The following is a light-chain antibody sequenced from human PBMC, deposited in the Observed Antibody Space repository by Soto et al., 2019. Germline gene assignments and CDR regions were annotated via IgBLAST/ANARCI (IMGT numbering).Light chain of an antibody. CDR3: QQYNNWPV. J-gene: IGKJ1*01. CDR1: QSLSIN. CDR2: SAS. Sequence: EIVMTQSPATLSVSPGERATLSCRASQSLSINLAWYQQKPGQAPRLLIYSASTRATGIPSRLSGSGSGTEFTLTISSLQSEDFAVYYCQQYNNWPVFGQGTKVDIK. V-gene: IGKV3-15*01.